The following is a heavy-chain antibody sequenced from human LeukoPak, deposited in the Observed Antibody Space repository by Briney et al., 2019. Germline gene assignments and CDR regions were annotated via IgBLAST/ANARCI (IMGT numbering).Heavy chain of an antibody. J-gene: IGHJ6*03. Sequence: GGSLRLSCAASGFTFSSYAMHWVRQAPGKGLEYVSAISSNGGSTYYANSVKGRFTISRDNSKNTLYLQMNNLRAEDTAVYYCARGQRAHVEWSSYMDVWGKGTTVTVSS. D-gene: IGHD3-3*01. CDR1: GFTFSSYA. V-gene: IGHV3-64*01. CDR3: ARGQRAHVEWSSYMDV. CDR2: ISSNGGST.